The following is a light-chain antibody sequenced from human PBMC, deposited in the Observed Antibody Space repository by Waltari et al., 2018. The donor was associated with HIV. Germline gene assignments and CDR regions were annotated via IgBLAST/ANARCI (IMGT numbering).Light chain of an antibody. CDR1: HYIINY. Sequence: DIQMAQSQSSMSASFGDRVTIPCRASHYIINYVNWYRHKPGQAPQLLIYAVSTLHRGAPSRFRGSVSWTDFTLTISSLQPEDFATYYCQQTYLPPLTFGPGTKVDL. J-gene: IGKJ3*01. CDR2: AVS. V-gene: IGKV1-39*01. CDR3: QQTYLPPLT.